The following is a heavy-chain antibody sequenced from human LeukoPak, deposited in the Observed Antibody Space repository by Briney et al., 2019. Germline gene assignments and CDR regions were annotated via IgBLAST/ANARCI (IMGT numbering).Heavy chain of an antibody. V-gene: IGHV1-2*02. CDR1: GYTFTGYY. Sequence: GASVKVSCKASGYTFTGYYMHWVRQAPGQGLEWMGWINPNSGGTKYAQKFQGRVTMIRDTSISTAYMELSRLRSDDTAVYYCARESALAEQWLRGAFDIWGQGTMVTVSS. CDR2: INPNSGGT. J-gene: IGHJ3*02. CDR3: ARESALAEQWLRGAFDI. D-gene: IGHD6-19*01.